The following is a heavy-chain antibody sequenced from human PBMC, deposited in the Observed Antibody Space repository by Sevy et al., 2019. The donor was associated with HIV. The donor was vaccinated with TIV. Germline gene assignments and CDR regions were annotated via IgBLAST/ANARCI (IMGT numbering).Heavy chain of an antibody. D-gene: IGHD6-13*01. CDR2: IYPGDSDT. V-gene: IGHV5-51*01. CDR1: GYSFTSYW. CDR3: ARQMYSSSWYRRGAFDI. Sequence: GESLKISCKGSGYSFTSYWIGWVRQMPGKGLEWMGIIYPGDSDTSYSPSFQGQVTISADKSISTAYLQWSSLKASDTAMYYCARQMYSSSWYRRGAFDIWGQGTMVTVSS. J-gene: IGHJ3*02.